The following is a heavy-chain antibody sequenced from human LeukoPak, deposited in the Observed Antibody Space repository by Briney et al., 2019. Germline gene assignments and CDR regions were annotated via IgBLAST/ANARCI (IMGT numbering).Heavy chain of an antibody. CDR1: GGTFSSYA. J-gene: IGHJ5*02. Sequence: GASVKVSCKASGGTFSSYAISWVRQAPGQGLEWMGGIIPIFGTANYAQKFQGRVTITADESTSTAYMELSSLRSEDTAVYYCARGTAIFGVVIILGGWFDPWGQGTPVTVSS. CDR2: IIPIFGTA. V-gene: IGHV1-69*13. D-gene: IGHD3-3*01. CDR3: ARGTAIFGVVIILGGWFDP.